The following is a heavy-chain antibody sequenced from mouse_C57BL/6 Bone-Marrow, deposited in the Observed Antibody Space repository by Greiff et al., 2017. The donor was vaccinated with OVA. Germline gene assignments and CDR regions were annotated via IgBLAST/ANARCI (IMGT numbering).Heavy chain of an antibody. CDR1: GFTFSDFY. D-gene: IGHD2-3*01. CDR2: SRNKANDYTT. Sequence: EVQGVESGGGLVQSGRSLRLSCATSGFTFSDFYMEWVRQAPGKGLEWIASSRNKANDYTTEYSASVKGRFIVSRDTSQSILYLQMNALRAEDTAIYYCARDAPDGYYGAMDYWGQGTSVTVSS. CDR3: ARDAPDGYYGAMDY. J-gene: IGHJ4*01. V-gene: IGHV7-1*01.